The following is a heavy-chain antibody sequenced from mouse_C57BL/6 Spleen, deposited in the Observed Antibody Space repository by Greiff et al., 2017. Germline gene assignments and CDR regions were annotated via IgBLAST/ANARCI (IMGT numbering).Heavy chain of an antibody. D-gene: IGHD2-14*01. CDR3: ARGGNSDY. V-gene: IGHV1-76*01. CDR1: GYTFTDYY. Sequence: QVQLQQSGAELVRPGASVKLSCKASGYTFTDYYINWVKQRPGQGLEWIARIYPGSGNTYYNEKFKGKATLTAEKSSSTAYMQLSSLTSEDSAVYFCARGGNSDYWGQGTTLTVSS. CDR2: IYPGSGNT. J-gene: IGHJ2*01.